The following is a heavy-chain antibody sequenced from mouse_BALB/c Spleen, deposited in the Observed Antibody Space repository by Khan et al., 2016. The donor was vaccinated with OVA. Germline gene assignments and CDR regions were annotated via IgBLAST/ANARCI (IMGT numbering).Heavy chain of an antibody. CDR3: ARVGDSSLAY. Sequence: VQLQQSGTVLARPGASVKMSCKASGYSFTSYLIHWVKQRPGQGLEWIGDIYPGNSDTTYNQKFKDKAKLTAGTSANTAYMELSSLTNEHSAVYYCARVGDSSLAYWGQGTLVTVSA. V-gene: IGHV1-5*01. D-gene: IGHD3-2*01. CDR1: GYSFTSYL. J-gene: IGHJ3*01. CDR2: IYPGNSDT.